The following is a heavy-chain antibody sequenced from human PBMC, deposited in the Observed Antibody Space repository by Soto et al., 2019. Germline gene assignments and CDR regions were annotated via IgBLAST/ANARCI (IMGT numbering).Heavy chain of an antibody. CDR1: GFTFSSYS. Sequence: GGSLRLSCAASGFTFSSYSMNWVRQAPGKGLEWVSSISSNSSYIYYADSVKGRFTISRDNAKNSLSLQMNSLRAEDTAVYYCAKEGRFYDILTGYLPQPYFDSWGQGTLVTVSS. CDR2: ISSNSSYI. V-gene: IGHV3-21*01. CDR3: AKEGRFYDILTGYLPQPYFDS. D-gene: IGHD3-9*01. J-gene: IGHJ4*02.